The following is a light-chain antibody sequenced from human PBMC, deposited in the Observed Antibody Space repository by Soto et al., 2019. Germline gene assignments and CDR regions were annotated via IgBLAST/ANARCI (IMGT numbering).Light chain of an antibody. Sequence: SYELTQPPSVSVAPGQTARITCGGDNIGSRSVHWYQQKPGQAPVLVVYDDRDRPSGIPDRFSGSNSGNTATLTISRVEAGDEADFYCQVWISEHLVFGGGSKLTVL. CDR2: DDR. CDR3: QVWISEHLV. CDR1: NIGSRS. J-gene: IGLJ3*02. V-gene: IGLV3-21*02.